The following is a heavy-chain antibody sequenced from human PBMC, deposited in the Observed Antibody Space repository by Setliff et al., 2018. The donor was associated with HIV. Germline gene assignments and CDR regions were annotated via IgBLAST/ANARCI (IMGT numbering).Heavy chain of an antibody. Sequence: SETLSLTCTVSGGSITGYYWSWIRQPPGKGLEWIGWIYYSGNTRYNPSLKSRVTISLDTSKNRLSLQLTSVTAADTAVYYCARGGPVLLWFGELYNYYYYMDVWGKGTTVTVSS. CDR1: GGSITGYY. CDR3: ARGGPVLLWFGELYNYYYYMDV. J-gene: IGHJ6*03. D-gene: IGHD3-10*01. CDR2: IYYSGNT. V-gene: IGHV4-59*01.